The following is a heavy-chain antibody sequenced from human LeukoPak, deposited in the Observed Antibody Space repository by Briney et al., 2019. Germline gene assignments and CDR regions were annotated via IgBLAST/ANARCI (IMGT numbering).Heavy chain of an antibody. CDR2: IRSKAYGGTT. J-gene: IGHJ4*02. D-gene: IGHD3-3*01. V-gene: IGHV3-49*04. CDR3: TRDVYYDFWSGYDGFDY. CDR1: GFTFGDYA. Sequence: GRSLRLSCTASGFTFGDYAMSWVRQAPGKGLEWVGFIRSKAYGGTTEYAASVKGRFIISRDDSKSIAYLQMNSLKTEDTAVYYCTRDVYYDFWSGYDGFDYWGQGTLVTVSS.